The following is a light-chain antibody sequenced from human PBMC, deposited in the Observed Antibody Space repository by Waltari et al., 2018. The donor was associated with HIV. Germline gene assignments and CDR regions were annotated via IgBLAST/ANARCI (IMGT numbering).Light chain of an antibody. CDR2: KNL. J-gene: IGLJ1*01. CDR1: SSNIGNDN. CDR3: VGWDASLSAYV. V-gene: IGLV1-47*01. Sequence: QSVLTQPPSASGTPGQRVTISCSGSSSNIGNDNVYWYQQLPGTAPRLLIYKNLQRPSGVPYRFSGSKSGTSASLAISGLRSEDEADYYCVGWDASLSAYVFGTGTKVTIL.